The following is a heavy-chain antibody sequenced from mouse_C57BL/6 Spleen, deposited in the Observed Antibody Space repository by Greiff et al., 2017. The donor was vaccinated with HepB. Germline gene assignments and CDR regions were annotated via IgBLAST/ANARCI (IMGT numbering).Heavy chain of an antibody. CDR1: GYAFSSSW. Sequence: QVQLKESGPELVKPGASVKISCKASGYAFSSSWMNWVKQRPGKGLEWIGRIYPGDGDTNYNGKFKGKATLTADKSSSTAYMQLSSLTSEDSAVYFCARGGELLRFDYWGQGTTLTVSS. CDR2: IYPGDGDT. V-gene: IGHV1-82*01. J-gene: IGHJ2*01. D-gene: IGHD1-1*01. CDR3: ARGGELLRFDY.